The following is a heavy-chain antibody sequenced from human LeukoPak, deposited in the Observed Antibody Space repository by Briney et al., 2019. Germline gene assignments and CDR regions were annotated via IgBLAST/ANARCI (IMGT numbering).Heavy chain of an antibody. CDR1: GYTFTSYD. V-gene: IGHV1-8*01. J-gene: IGHJ5*02. D-gene: IGHD2-15*01. CDR3: ASWPGYCSGGSCFGGFDP. CDR2: MNPNSGNT. Sequence: ASVKVSCKASGYTFTSYDINWVRQATGQGLEWMGWMNPNSGNTGYAQKFQGRVTMTRNTSISTAYMELSSLRSEDTAVYYCASWPGYCSGGSCFGGFDPWGQGTLVTVSS.